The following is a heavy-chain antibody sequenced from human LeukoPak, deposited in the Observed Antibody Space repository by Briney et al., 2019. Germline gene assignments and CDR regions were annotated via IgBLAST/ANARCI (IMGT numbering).Heavy chain of an antibody. CDR3: ARRLTQYDCFDP. V-gene: IGHV6-1*01. Sequence: SQTLSLTCVISGDSVSSNSVTWNWIRQSPSRGLEWLGRTYYRSTWYNDYAVSVRGRITVNPDTSKNQFSLHLNSVTLEDTAVYYCARRLTQYDCFDPWGQGILVTVSS. CDR1: GDSVSSNSVT. D-gene: IGHD2-2*01. J-gene: IGHJ5*02. CDR2: TYYRSTWYN.